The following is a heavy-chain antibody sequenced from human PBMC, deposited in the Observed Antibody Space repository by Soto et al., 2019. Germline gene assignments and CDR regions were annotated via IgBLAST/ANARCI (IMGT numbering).Heavy chain of an antibody. V-gene: IGHV5-51*01. J-gene: IGHJ3*02. CDR3: ARARVSTPRLEDPFDI. D-gene: IGHD1-1*01. CDR2: IFPGDSDT. Sequence: SLKISCEGSGYSFTTYWLAWVRQMPGKGLEYMGIIFPGDSDTRYSPSLQGQVTISADKSISTAYLQWTSLKASDTAIYYCARARVSTPRLEDPFDIWGQGTMVTVSS. CDR1: GYSFTTYW.